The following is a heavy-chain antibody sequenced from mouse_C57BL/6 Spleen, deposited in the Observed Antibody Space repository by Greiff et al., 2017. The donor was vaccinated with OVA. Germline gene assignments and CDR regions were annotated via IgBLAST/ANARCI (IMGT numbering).Heavy chain of an antibody. V-gene: IGHV1-64*01. Sequence: VQLQQPGAELVKPGASVKLSCKASGYTFTSYWMHWVKQRPGQGLEWIGMIHPNSGSTNYNEKFKSKATLTVDKSSSTAYMQLSSLTSEDSAVYYCARRYDSYYFDYWGQGTTLTVSS. CDR2: IHPNSGST. CDR1: GYTFTSYW. D-gene: IGHD2-4*01. J-gene: IGHJ2*01. CDR3: ARRYDSYYFDY.